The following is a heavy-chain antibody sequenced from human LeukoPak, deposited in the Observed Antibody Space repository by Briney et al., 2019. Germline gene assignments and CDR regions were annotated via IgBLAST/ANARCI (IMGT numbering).Heavy chain of an antibody. J-gene: IGHJ6*03. CDR2: IYTSGST. V-gene: IGHV4-61*02. CDR1: GGSISSGSYY. Sequence: SETLSLTCTVSGGSISSGSYYWSWIRQPAGKGLEWIGRIYTSGSTNYNPSLKSRVTISVDTSKNQFSLKLSSVTAADTAVYYCARDASRYYYYYMDVWGKGTTVTISS. CDR3: ARDASRYYYYYMDV.